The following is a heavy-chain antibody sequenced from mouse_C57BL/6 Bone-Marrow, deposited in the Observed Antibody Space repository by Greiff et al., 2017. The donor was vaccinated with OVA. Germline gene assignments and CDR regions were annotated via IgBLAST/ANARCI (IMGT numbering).Heavy chain of an antibody. V-gene: IGHV1-15*01. CDR3: TRDGYY. Sequence: VQLKESGAELVRPGASVTLSCKASGYTFTDYEMHWVKQTPVHGLEWIGAIDPETGGTAYNQKFKGKAILTADKSSSTAYMELRSLTSEDSAVYYCTRDGYYWGQGTTLTVSS. CDR1: GYTFTDYE. J-gene: IGHJ2*01. D-gene: IGHD2-3*01. CDR2: IDPETGGT.